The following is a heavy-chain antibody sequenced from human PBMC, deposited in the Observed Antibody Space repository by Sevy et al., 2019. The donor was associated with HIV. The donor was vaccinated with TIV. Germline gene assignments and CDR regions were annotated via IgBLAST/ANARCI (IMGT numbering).Heavy chain of an antibody. D-gene: IGHD3-10*01. V-gene: IGHV3-30*18. CDR3: AKGGKCLFRELLDC. Sequence: GGSLRVSCAASGFTFSSYGMHWVRQAPGKGQDWVTVISYDGSNKYYADSVKGRFTISRDNSKNTLYLQMNSLRVEDTAVYYRAKGGKCLFRELLDCWGQGRLVTVSS. CDR1: GFTFSSYG. CDR2: ISYDGSNK. J-gene: IGHJ4*02.